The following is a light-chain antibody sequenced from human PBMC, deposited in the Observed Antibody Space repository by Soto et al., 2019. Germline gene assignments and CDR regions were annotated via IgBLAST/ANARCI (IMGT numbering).Light chain of an antibody. V-gene: IGKV3-20*01. CDR1: QTVRNNY. Sequence: QSLGSRXVXAWKXVWPXXRXSQTVRNNYLAWYQQKPGQAHRLLIYDASSRATGMPDRFSASGSGTDFTLTISRLEPEDLAVYFWQEYGSPPKTLGQGTKVDIK. J-gene: IGKJ1*01. CDR3: QEYGSPPKT. CDR2: DAS.